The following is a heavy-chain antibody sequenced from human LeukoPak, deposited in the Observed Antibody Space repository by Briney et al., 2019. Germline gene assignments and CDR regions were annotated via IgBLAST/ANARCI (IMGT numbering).Heavy chain of an antibody. Sequence: GASVKVSCKASGYTFISYAMNWVRQAPGQGLECMGWINTNTGNPTYAQGFTGRFVFSLDTSVSTAYLQISSLKAEDTAVYYCARGSGDYEGSYYFDYWGQGTLVTVSS. D-gene: IGHD4-17*01. V-gene: IGHV7-4-1*02. J-gene: IGHJ4*02. CDR3: ARGSGDYEGSYYFDY. CDR2: INTNTGNP. CDR1: GYTFISYA.